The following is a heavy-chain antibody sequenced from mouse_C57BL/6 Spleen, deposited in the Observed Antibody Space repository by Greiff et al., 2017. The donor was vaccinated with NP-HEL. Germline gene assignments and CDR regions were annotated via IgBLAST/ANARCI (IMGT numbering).Heavy chain of an antibody. Sequence: QVQLQQPGAELVKPGASVKLSCKASGYTFTSYWMQWVKQRPGQGLEWIGEIDPSDSYTNYNQKFKGKATLTVDTSSSTAYMQLSSLTSEDSAVYYCAREWDSSGLYYYAMDYWGQGTSVTVSS. CDR1: GYTFTSYW. J-gene: IGHJ4*01. D-gene: IGHD3-2*02. CDR2: IDPSDSYT. V-gene: IGHV1-50*01. CDR3: AREWDSSGLYYYAMDY.